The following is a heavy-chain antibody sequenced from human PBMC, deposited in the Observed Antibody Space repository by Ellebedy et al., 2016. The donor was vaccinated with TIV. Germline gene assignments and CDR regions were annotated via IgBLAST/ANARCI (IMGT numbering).Heavy chain of an antibody. Sequence: ASVKVSCKASGYTFTSYGISWVRQAPGQGLEWMGWISAYNANTNYAQKLQGRVTMTTDTSTSTAYMELSSLRSEDTAVYYCARRLWEPPDYYYYGMDVWGQGTTVTVSS. J-gene: IGHJ6*02. CDR1: GYTFTSYG. CDR2: ISAYNANT. CDR3: ARRLWEPPDYYYYGMDV. D-gene: IGHD1-26*01. V-gene: IGHV1-18*01.